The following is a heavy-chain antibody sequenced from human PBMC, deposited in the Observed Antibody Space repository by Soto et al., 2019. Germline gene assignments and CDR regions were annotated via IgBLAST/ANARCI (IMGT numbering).Heavy chain of an antibody. Sequence: QVQLLQSGAEVRKPGSSVKVSCKASGGTLGSYAITWVRQAPGQGFEWMGGFIPIFGITNYAQRFEDRLTITADESTSTVYMELTSLTYDDTAVYYCVPLQPSTIRGPPGMNVWGQGTTITVSS. J-gene: IGHJ6*02. CDR1: GGTLGSYA. D-gene: IGHD4-4*01. V-gene: IGHV1-69*01. CDR2: FIPIFGIT. CDR3: VPLQPSTIRGPPGMNV.